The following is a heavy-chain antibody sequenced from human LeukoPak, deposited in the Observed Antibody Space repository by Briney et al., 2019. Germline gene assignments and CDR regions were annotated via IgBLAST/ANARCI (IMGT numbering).Heavy chain of an antibody. Sequence: GESPKISCKGSGYSSTSYWIGWVRQMPGKGLEWMGIIYPGDSDTRYSPSFQGQVTISADKSISTAYLQWSSLKASDTAMYYCARHQGATTVTSDAFDIWGQGTLVTVSS. CDR3: ARHQGATTVTSDAFDI. D-gene: IGHD4-17*01. J-gene: IGHJ3*02. CDR2: IYPGDSDT. V-gene: IGHV5-51*01. CDR1: GYSSTSYW.